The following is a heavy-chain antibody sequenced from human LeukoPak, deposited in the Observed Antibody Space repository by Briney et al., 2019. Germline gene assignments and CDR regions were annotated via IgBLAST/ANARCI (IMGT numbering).Heavy chain of an antibody. V-gene: IGHV1-8*01. CDR2: MNPNSGNT. CDR1: GYTFTSYD. D-gene: IGHD4-17*01. J-gene: IGHJ6*02. CDR3: ARGGTVTTMPDYYYYYGMDV. Sequence: VASVKVSCKASGYTFTSYDISWVRQATGQGLEWMGWMNPNSGNTGYAQKFQGRVTMTRNTSISTAYMELSSLRSEDTAVYYCARGGTVTTMPDYYYYYGMDVWGQGTTVTVSS.